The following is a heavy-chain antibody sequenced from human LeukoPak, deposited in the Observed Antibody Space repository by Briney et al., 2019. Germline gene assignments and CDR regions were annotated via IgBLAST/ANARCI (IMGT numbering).Heavy chain of an antibody. V-gene: IGHV3-30-3*01. D-gene: IGHD2-2*01. CDR1: GFTFSSYA. CDR3: ARETWQVVPAAMVDY. CDR2: ISYDGSNK. Sequence: GRSLRLSCAASGFTFSSYAIHWVRQAPGKGLEWVAVISYDGSNKYYADSVKGRFTISRDNAENSLYLQMNSLRAEDTAVYYCARETWQVVPAAMVDYWGQGTLVTVSS. J-gene: IGHJ4*02.